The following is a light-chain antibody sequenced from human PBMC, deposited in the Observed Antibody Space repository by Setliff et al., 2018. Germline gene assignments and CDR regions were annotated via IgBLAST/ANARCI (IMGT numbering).Light chain of an antibody. Sequence: QSVLTQPASVSGSPGQSITISCSGTSSDVGSYDLVSWYQQHPGKAPKLIIYAVSDRPSGVSNRFSGSKSGNTASLTISGLQTEDEADYYCNAYTSGSTHVFGTGTKVTVL. CDR3: NAYTSGSTHV. J-gene: IGLJ1*01. V-gene: IGLV2-14*03. CDR2: AVS. CDR1: SSDVGSYDL.